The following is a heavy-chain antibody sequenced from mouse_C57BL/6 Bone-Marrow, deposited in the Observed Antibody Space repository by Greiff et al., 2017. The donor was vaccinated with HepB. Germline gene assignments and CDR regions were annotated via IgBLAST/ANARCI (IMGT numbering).Heavy chain of an antibody. Sequence: VQLQESGAELARPGASVKLSCKASGYTFTSYGISWVKQRTGQGLEWIGEIYPRSGNTYYNEKFKGKATLTADKSSSTAYMELRSLTSEDSAVYFCARFGWLLLFAWFAYWGQGTLVTVSA. V-gene: IGHV1-81*01. D-gene: IGHD2-3*01. CDR3: ARFGWLLLFAWFAY. CDR2: IYPRSGNT. J-gene: IGHJ3*01. CDR1: GYTFTSYG.